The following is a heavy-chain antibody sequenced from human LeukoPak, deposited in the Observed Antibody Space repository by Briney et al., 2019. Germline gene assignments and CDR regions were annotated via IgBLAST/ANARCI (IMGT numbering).Heavy chain of an antibody. D-gene: IGHD5-12*01. CDR3: ARESASTAWLFDY. CDR1: GFTFSSYA. CDR2: ISSDGSST. V-gene: IGHV3-64*01. Sequence: GGSLRLSCAASGFTFSSYAMHWVRQAPGKGLEYVSAISSDGSSTYYANSVKGRLTISRDNSKNTLYLHMGSLRTEDMAVYYCARESASTAWLFDYWGQGTLVTVSS. J-gene: IGHJ4*02.